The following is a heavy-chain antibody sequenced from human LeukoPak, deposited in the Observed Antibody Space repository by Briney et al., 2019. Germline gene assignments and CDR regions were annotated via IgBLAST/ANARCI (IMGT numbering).Heavy chain of an antibody. D-gene: IGHD3-10*01. J-gene: IGHJ4*02. CDR3: ATIWFGELPPDYYFDY. Sequence: ASVKVSCKASGYTFTSYDINWVRQATGQGLEWMGWMNPNSGNTGNAQKFQGRVTMTRNTSISTAYMELSSLRSEDTAVYYCATIWFGELPPDYYFDYWGQGTLVTVSS. CDR1: GYTFTSYD. V-gene: IGHV1-8*01. CDR2: MNPNSGNT.